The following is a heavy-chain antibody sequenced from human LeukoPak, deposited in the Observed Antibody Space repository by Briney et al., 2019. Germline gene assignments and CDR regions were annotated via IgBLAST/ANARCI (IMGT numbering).Heavy chain of an antibody. CDR3: ARHYCTGGPCYLDY. V-gene: IGHV4-39*01. CDR1: GGSISTTNYY. J-gene: IGHJ4*02. CDR2: IYYSGST. D-gene: IGHD2-8*02. Sequence: SETLSLTCTVSGGSISTTNYYWGWIRQPPGKGLEWIGSIYYSGSTYYNPSLKSRVTTSVDTSKNQFSLRLSSVTAADTSVYYCARHYCTGGPCYLDYWGRGTLVTVSS.